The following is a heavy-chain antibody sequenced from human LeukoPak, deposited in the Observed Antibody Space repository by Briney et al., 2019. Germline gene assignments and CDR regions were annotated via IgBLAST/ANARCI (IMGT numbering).Heavy chain of an antibody. CDR1: GGSISSYY. CDR2: IYYSGST. D-gene: IGHD3-10*01. CDR3: ARADSTYYYGSGSRPYGMGV. V-gene: IGHV4-59*01. Sequence: ETLSLTCTVSGGSISSYYWSWIRQPPGKGLEWIGYIYYSGSTNYNPSLKSRVTISVDTSKNQFSLKLSPVTAADTAVYYCARADSTYYYGSGSRPYGMGVWGQGTTVTVSS. J-gene: IGHJ6*02.